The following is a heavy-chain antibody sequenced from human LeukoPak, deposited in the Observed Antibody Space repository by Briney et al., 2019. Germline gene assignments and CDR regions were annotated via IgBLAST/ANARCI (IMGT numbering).Heavy chain of an antibody. Sequence: RGESLKISCKGSGYSFTSYWIGWVRQMPGKGLEWMGIIYPGDSDTRYSPSFQGQVTISADKSISTAYLQWSCLKASDTAMYYCARLNMVRGAGVDYWGQGTLVTVSS. CDR2: IYPGDSDT. CDR1: GYSFTSYW. CDR3: ARLNMVRGAGVDY. V-gene: IGHV5-51*01. J-gene: IGHJ4*02. D-gene: IGHD3-10*01.